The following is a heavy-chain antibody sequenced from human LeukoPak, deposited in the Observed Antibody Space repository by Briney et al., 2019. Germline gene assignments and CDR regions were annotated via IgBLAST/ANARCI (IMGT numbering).Heavy chain of an antibody. CDR1: GGSISSNNW. Sequence: SETLSLTCAVSGGSISSNNWWIWVRQSPEKGLKWIGEIYHDGSTNYNPSLKSRVTISMDKSKNQLSLKLNFVTAADTAVYYCARDRGGYTFSHDYWGQGTLVTVSS. D-gene: IGHD5-18*01. CDR3: ARDRGGYTFSHDY. CDR2: IYHDGST. V-gene: IGHV4-4*02. J-gene: IGHJ4*02.